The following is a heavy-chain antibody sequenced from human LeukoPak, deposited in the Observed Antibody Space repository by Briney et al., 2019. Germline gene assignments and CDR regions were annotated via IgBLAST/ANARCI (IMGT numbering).Heavy chain of an antibody. CDR3: ARGPNYYDSSGYGLYLDY. CDR2: IYHSGST. V-gene: IGHV4-38-2*02. D-gene: IGHD3-22*01. J-gene: IGHJ4*02. CDR1: GYSISSGYY. Sequence: SETLSLTCTVSGYSISSGYYWGWIRQPPGKGLEWIGSIYHSGSTYYNPSLKSRVTISVDTSKNQFSLKLSSVTAADTAVYYCARGPNYYDSSGYGLYLDYWGQGTLVTVSS.